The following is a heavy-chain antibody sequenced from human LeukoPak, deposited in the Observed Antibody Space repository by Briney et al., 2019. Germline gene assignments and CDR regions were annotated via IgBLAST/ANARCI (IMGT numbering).Heavy chain of an antibody. J-gene: IGHJ2*01. CDR1: GGSISSGDYY. CDR2: IDYSGST. CDR3: AREAVTTHWYFDL. D-gene: IGHD4-17*01. Sequence: PAETLSLTCTVSGGSISSGDYYWSWLRQPPGKGLEWIGYIDYSGSTYYNPSLKSRVTISVDTSKNQFSLKLSSVTAADTAVYYCAREAVTTHWYFDLWGRGTLVTISS. V-gene: IGHV4-30-4*01.